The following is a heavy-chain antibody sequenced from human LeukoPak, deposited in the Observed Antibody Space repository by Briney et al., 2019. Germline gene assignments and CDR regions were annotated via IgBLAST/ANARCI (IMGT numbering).Heavy chain of an antibody. J-gene: IGHJ5*02. D-gene: IGHD6-19*01. CDR3: ARDPAVAGHNWFDP. CDR1: GDSVSSNSAA. V-gene: IGHV6-1*01. CDR2: TYYRSKWYN. Sequence: SQTLSLTCAISGDSVSSNSAAWNWIRQSPSRGLEWLGRTYYRSKWYNDYAVSVKSRTTINPDTSKNQFSLQLNSVTPEDTAVYYCARDPAVAGHNWFDPWGQGTLVTVSS.